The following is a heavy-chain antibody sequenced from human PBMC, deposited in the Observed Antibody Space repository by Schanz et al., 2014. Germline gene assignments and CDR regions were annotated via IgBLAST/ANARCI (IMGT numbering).Heavy chain of an antibody. V-gene: IGHV3-23*05. J-gene: IGHJ2*01. CDR2: VSSRSDEI. D-gene: IGHD2-21*01. Sequence: EVQLLESGGGLVQPGGSLRLSCSASTFTFDHYAMTWVRQAPGKGLEWVAAVSSRSDEIKYADSVRGRFTISRDNSRSTMYLQMNSLRAEDTAVYFCAKDLGVDWGDGCFNWYFDLWGRGTLVTVSS. CDR1: TFTFDHYA. CDR3: AKDLGVDWGDGCFNWYFDL.